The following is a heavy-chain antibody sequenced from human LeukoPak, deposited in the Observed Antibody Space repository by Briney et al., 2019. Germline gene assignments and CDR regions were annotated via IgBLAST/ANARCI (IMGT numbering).Heavy chain of an antibody. CDR3: TRGSLSGSSRDY. Sequence: ASVSVSCKASGYTFTDYDINWVRQATGQGLEWMGWMNPYTGDTGYAQKFQGRVTMTRNTSIDTAYMELSGLRSEDTAVYYCTRGSLSGSSRDYWGQGTLVTVSS. J-gene: IGHJ4*02. V-gene: IGHV1-8*01. D-gene: IGHD1-26*01. CDR2: MNPYTGDT. CDR1: GYTFTDYD.